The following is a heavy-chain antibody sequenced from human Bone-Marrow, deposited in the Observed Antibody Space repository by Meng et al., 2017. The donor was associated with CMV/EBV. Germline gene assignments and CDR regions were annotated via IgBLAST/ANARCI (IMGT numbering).Heavy chain of an antibody. J-gene: IGHJ4*02. D-gene: IGHD4-23*01. Sequence: ASVKVSCKASGYTFTGNFIHWVRQAPGQGLEWMGWINPNSGGINLAQKFRGRVTMTRDTSFNTAYMDLRTLKSDDTAVYYCARGSDSGNSFEYFDFWGQGTLVTVSS. CDR1: GYTFTGNF. CDR2: INPNSGGI. CDR3: ARGSDSGNSFEYFDF. V-gene: IGHV1-2*02.